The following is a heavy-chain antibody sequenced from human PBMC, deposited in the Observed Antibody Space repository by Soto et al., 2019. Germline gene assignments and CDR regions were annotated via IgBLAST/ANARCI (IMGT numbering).Heavy chain of an antibody. CDR2: IIPIFGAA. CDR3: ARDGDRVIARH. CDR1: GGTFSTYS. J-gene: IGHJ4*02. Sequence: QVQVVQSGAEVKQPGSSVKVSCKVSGGTFSTYSISWVRQAPGQGLEWVGGIIPIFGAAKHAQKFQGRVTITADDSTSTVYMELSGLRSEDTAVYFCARDGDRVIARHWGQGTMVTVSS. V-gene: IGHV1-69*01. D-gene: IGHD7-27*01.